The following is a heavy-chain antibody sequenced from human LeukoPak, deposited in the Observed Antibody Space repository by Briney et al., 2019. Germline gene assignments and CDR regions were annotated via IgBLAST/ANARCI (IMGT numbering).Heavy chain of an antibody. CDR3: ARGAREFDY. CDR2: ISSSSSYI. J-gene: IGHJ4*02. Sequence: TGGSLRLSCAASGFTFSSYGMHWVRQAPGKGLEWVSSISSSSSYIYYADSVKGRFTISRDNAKNSLYLQMNSLRAEDTAVYYCARGAREFDYWGQGTLVTVSS. D-gene: IGHD5-24*01. V-gene: IGHV3-21*01. CDR1: GFTFSSYG.